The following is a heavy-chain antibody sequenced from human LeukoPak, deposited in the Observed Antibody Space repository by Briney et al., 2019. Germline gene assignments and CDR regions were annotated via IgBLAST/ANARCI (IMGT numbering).Heavy chain of an antibody. D-gene: IGHD1-1*01. CDR3: ARGGSGSYKAPNDPHGAFDI. J-gene: IGHJ3*02. CDR1: GFTFSSYW. V-gene: IGHV3-74*01. CDR2: INSDGSST. Sequence: GGSLRLSCAASGFTFSSYWMHWVRQAPGKGLVWVSRINSDGSSTSYADSVKGRFTISRDNAKNTLYLQMNSLRAEDTAVYYCARGGSGSYKAPNDPHGAFDIWGQGTMVTVSS.